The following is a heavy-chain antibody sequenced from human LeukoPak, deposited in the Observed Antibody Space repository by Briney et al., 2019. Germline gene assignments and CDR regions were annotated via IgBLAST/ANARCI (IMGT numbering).Heavy chain of an antibody. CDR2: ITLSGANT. Sequence: GGSLRLSCAASGFTFSSYDMSWVRQAPGKGLELVSSITLSGANTFYADSVMGRFTISRDNSKNTLYLQMNSLSAEDTAVYYCAKRGNPAVGHHYLDVWGEGTPVSVSS. J-gene: IGHJ6*03. V-gene: IGHV3-23*01. D-gene: IGHD2-2*01. CDR1: GFTFSSYD. CDR3: AKRGNPAVGHHYLDV.